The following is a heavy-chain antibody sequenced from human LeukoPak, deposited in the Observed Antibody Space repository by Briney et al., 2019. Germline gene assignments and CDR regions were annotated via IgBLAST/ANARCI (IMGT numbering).Heavy chain of an antibody. CDR2: IHSGGST. CDR3: ARARAVADYYYYGMDV. D-gene: IGHD6-19*01. Sequence: PGGSLRLSCAASGLTVSSNYMNWVRQAPGKGLEWVSVIHSGGSTYYADSVKGRFTISRDNSKNTLYLQMNSLRAEDTAVYYCARARAVADYYYYGMDVWGQGTTVTVSS. V-gene: IGHV3-53*01. J-gene: IGHJ6*02. CDR1: GLTVSSNY.